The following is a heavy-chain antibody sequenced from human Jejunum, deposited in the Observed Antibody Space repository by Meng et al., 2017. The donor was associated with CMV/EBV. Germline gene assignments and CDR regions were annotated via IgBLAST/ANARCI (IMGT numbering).Heavy chain of an antibody. CDR3: VRWSGSYERGFDS. V-gene: IGHV3-74*01. D-gene: IGHD1-26*01. J-gene: IGHJ4*02. Sequence: EVQLVESGGGLVQPGXXXXLSCAASGFTFSSMWMHWVRQAPGKGLVWVSRIDSDGSYINYADSVKGRFTISRDNAKNTLYLQMNSLRAEDTAVYYCVRWSGSYERGFDSWGQGTLVTVSS. CDR1: GFTFSSMW. CDR2: IDSDGSYI.